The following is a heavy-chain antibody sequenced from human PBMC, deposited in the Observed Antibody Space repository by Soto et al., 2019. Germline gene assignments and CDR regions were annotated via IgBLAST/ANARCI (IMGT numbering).Heavy chain of an antibody. CDR1: GGSISSGGYY. V-gene: IGHV4-31*03. D-gene: IGHD3-22*01. J-gene: IGHJ5*02. CDR2: IYYSGST. Sequence: TLSLTCTVSGGSISSGGYYWIWIRQHPGNGLEWIGYIYYSGSTYYNPSLKSRVTISVDTSKNQFSLKLSSVTAADTAVYYCARDRGGYYYDSSANWFDPWGQGTLVTVYS. CDR3: ARDRGGYYYDSSANWFDP.